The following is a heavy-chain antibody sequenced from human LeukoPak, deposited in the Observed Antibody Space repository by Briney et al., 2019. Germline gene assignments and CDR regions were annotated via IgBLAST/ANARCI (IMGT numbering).Heavy chain of an antibody. J-gene: IGHJ6*03. V-gene: IGHV4-59*08. CDR3: ARQYCSGGSCYSLSYYYMDV. Sequence: SETLSLTCTVSGGSISSYYWSWIRHPPGTGLERIGYIYYCCSTNYNPSLKSRITISVDTSKNQFSLKLSSVTAADTAVYYCARQYCSGGSCYSLSYYYMDVWGKGTTVTVSS. CDR2: IYYCCST. D-gene: IGHD2-15*01. CDR1: GGSISSYY.